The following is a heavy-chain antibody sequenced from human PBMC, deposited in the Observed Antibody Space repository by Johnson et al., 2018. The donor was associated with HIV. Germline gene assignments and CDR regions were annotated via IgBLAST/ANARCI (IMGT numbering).Heavy chain of an antibody. D-gene: IGHD1-7*01. CDR1: GFTFSSYD. CDR3: ARSGRYNWNYGAFDI. Sequence: VQLVESGGGLVQPGGSLRLSCAASGFTFSSYDMHWVRQATGKGLEWVSAIGTAGDTYYPGSVKGRLTISRENAKNSFYLQMNSLRAGDTAVYYWARSGRYNWNYGAFDIWGQGTMVTVSS. J-gene: IGHJ3*02. CDR2: IGTAGDT. V-gene: IGHV3-13*01.